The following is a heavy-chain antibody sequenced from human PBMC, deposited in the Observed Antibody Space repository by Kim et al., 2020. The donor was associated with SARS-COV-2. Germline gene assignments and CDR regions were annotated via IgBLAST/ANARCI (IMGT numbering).Heavy chain of an antibody. J-gene: IGHJ4*02. CDR2: IYYSGTT. V-gene: IGHV4-39*02. CDR1: GGSISSSSYY. D-gene: IGHD3-10*01. CDR3: ARDYYGSGSYLF. Sequence: SETLSLTCTVSGGSISSSSYYWAWIRQPPGKGLEWIGSIYYSGTTYYNPSLKSRVTISVDTSKNQFSLKLSSVTAADTAVYYCARDYYGSGSYLFWGQGTLVTVSS.